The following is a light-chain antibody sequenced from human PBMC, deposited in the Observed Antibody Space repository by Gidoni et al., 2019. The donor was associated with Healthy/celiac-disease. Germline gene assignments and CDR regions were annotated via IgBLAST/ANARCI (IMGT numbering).Light chain of an antibody. CDR1: QSISSW. Sequence: DIQITQSPSTLSASVGDRVTITCRASQSISSWLAWYQQKPGKAPKLLIYKASSLESGVPSRFRGSGSGTEFTLTISSLQTDDFATYDCQKYNSYYTFGQGTKLEIK. CDR3: QKYNSYYT. V-gene: IGKV1-5*03. J-gene: IGKJ2*01. CDR2: KAS.